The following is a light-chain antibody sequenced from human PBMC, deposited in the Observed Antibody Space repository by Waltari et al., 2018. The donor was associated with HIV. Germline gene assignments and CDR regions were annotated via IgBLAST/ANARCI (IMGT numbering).Light chain of an antibody. CDR2: EVS. CDR1: SSDVGGYNY. V-gene: IGLV2-14*01. J-gene: IGLJ3*02. CDR3: SSYTSSSTWV. Sequence: QSALPQPASVSGSPGQSITISCTGTSSDVGGYNYVYWYQQHPGKAPKLMIYEVSNRPSGVSNRFSGSKSGNTASLTISGLQAEDEADYYCSSYTSSSTWVFGGGTKLTVL.